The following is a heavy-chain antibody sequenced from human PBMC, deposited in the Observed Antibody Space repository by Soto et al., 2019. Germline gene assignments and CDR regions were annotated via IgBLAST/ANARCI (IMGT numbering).Heavy chain of an antibody. CDR2: INAGNGNT. CDR3: AREAPEFDP. Sequence: ASVKVSCKASGYTFTSYAIHWVRQAPGQRLEWMGWINAGNGNTKSSERFQGRVTISRVTSASTAYLELRSLRSDDTAVYYCAREAPEFDPWGQGTLVTVSS. CDR1: GYTFTSYA. V-gene: IGHV1-3*01. J-gene: IGHJ5*02.